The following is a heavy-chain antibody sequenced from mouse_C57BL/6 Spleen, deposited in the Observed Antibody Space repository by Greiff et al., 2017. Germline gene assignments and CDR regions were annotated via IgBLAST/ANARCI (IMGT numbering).Heavy chain of an antibody. J-gene: IGHJ2*01. CDR1: GYTFTSYW. CDR2: IDPNSGGT. D-gene: IGHD1-1*01. V-gene: IGHV1-72*01. CDR3: ASSITTVVDFDY. Sequence: QVQLQQPGAELVKPGASVKLSCKASGYTFTSYWMHWVKQRPGRGLEWIGRIDPNSGGTKYNGKFKSKATLTVDKPSSTAYMQLSSLTSVDSAVYYCASSITTVVDFDYWGQGTTLTVSS.